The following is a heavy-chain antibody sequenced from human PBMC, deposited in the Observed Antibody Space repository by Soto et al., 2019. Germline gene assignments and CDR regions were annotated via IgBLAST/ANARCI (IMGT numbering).Heavy chain of an antibody. D-gene: IGHD6-19*01. V-gene: IGHV3-48*04. J-gene: IGHJ3*02. CDR2: ITDGLTK. CDR3: ARSRSGWTVDAFDI. Sequence: GGSLRLSCAASGFSFSNYNMNWVRQAPGKGLEWVAHITDGLTKHYADSVKGRFTISRDNAKNSLYLQMNSLRAEDTAVYYCARSRSGWTVDAFDIWGQGTMVTVSS. CDR1: GFSFSNYN.